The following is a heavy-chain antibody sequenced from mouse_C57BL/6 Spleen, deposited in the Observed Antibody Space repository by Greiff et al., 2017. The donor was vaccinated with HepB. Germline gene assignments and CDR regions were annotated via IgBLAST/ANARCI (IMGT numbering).Heavy chain of an antibody. CDR1: GYAFSSYW. D-gene: IGHD2-3*01. V-gene: IGHV1-80*01. Sequence: QVQLKESGAELVKPGASVKISCKASGYAFSSYWMNWVKQRPGKGLEWIGQIHPGDGDTNYNGKFKGKATLTADKSSSTAYMQLSSLTSEDSAVYFCARSGGYYHYFDYWGQGTTLTVSS. CDR3: ARSGGYYHYFDY. CDR2: IHPGDGDT. J-gene: IGHJ2*01.